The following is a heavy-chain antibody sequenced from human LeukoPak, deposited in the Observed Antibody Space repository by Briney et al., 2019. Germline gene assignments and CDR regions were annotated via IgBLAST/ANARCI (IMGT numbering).Heavy chain of an antibody. D-gene: IGHD2-15*01. CDR3: AREMGGAADY. J-gene: IGHJ4*02. Sequence: RRSLRLSCAASGFTLSSYAMHWVRQAPGKGLEYVSAISSNGGSTYYANSVKGRFTISRDNSKNTLYLQMGSLRAEDMAVYYCAREMGGAADYWGQGTLVTVSS. CDR1: GFTLSSYA. CDR2: ISSNGGST. V-gene: IGHV3-64*01.